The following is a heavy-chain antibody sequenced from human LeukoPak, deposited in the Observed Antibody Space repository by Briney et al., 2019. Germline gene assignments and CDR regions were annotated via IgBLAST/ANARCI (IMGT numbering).Heavy chain of an antibody. J-gene: IGHJ4*02. D-gene: IGHD3-22*01. CDR3: ATDREGDPSAYYLV. V-gene: IGHV3-23*01. Sequence: GGSLRLSCAASGFTFSGYAMSWVRQAPGKGLEWVSTISDNGGRTYYADSVKGRFTISRDNSKNTLFLQMNSLRAEDSAVYYCATDREGDPSAYYLVGGQGTLITVSS. CDR1: GFTFSGYA. CDR2: ISDNGGRT.